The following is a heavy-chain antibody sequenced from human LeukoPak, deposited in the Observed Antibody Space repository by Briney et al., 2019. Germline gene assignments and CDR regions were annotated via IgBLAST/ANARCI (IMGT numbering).Heavy chain of an antibody. Sequence: PSETLSLTCTVSGGSIIGHWWSWIRQPPGKGLEWIGDIFYSGGSTNYNSSLKSRLTMSLDTSKNQFSLKLTSVTAADTAMYYCARRNTADASIDFWGQGTLVTASS. CDR2: IFYSGGST. D-gene: IGHD2/OR15-2a*01. CDR3: ARRNTADASIDF. V-gene: IGHV4-59*08. J-gene: IGHJ4*02. CDR1: GGSIIGHW.